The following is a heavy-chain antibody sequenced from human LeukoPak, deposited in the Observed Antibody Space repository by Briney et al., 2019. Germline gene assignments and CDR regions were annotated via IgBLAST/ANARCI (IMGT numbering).Heavy chain of an antibody. V-gene: IGHV3-21*04. D-gene: IGHD6-13*01. CDR1: GFTFSSYT. CDR3: AKSGYSSSWPLAKYYFDY. CDR2: ISSSSDYI. J-gene: IGHJ4*02. Sequence: GGSLRLSCAASGFTFSSYTMNWVRQAPGKGLEWVSSISSSSDYIFYADSVKGRFTISRDNSKNTLYLQMNSLRAEDTAVYYCAKSGYSSSWPLAKYYFDYWGQGTLVTVSS.